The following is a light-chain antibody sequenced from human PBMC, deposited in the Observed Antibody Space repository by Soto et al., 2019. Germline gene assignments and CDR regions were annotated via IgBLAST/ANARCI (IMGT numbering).Light chain of an antibody. CDR2: GTS. Sequence: EVVLTQSPGTLSLSPGERATLYCRTSQTIVSTYLAWYQHKAGQAPRLLMYGTSSRATGIPDRFSGSGSGTDFTLTISSVEPEASAIYYCQQYSGSPPRTFGQGTKVEIK. CDR3: QQYSGSPPRT. J-gene: IGKJ1*01. V-gene: IGKV3-20*01. CDR1: QTIVSTY.